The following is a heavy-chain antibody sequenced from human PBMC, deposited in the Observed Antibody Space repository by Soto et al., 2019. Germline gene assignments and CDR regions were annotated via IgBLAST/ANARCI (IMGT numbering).Heavy chain of an antibody. CDR2: IRSKAYGGTT. Sequence: GGSLRLSCTASGFTFGDYAMSWVRQAPGKGLEWVGFIRSKAYGGTTEYAASVKGRFTISRDDSKSIAYLQMNSLKTEDTAVYYCTRALGSLRNYGMDVWGQGTTVTVSS. V-gene: IGHV3-49*04. J-gene: IGHJ6*02. CDR1: GFTFGDYA. CDR3: TRALGSLRNYGMDV. D-gene: IGHD3-10*01.